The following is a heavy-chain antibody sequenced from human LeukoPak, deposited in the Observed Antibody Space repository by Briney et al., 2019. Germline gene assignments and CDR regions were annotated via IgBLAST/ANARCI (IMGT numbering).Heavy chain of an antibody. J-gene: IGHJ4*02. Sequence: GGSLRLSCSASGFTFSSYVMHWVRQAPGKGLEYVSAISSNGGSTYYADSVKGRFTISRDNPKNTLYLQMSSLRAEDTAVYYCVKDLTATTSAWGQGTLVIVSS. V-gene: IGHV3-64D*06. CDR1: GFTFSSYV. CDR3: VKDLTATTSA. CDR2: ISSNGGST. D-gene: IGHD1-7*01.